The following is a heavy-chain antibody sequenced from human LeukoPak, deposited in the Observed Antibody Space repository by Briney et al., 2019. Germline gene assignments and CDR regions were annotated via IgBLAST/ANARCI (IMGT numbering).Heavy chain of an antibody. V-gene: IGHV4-39*01. CDR3: ARQTGSGLFILP. D-gene: IGHD3/OR15-3a*01. J-gene: IGHJ4*02. Sequence: NSSETLSLTCTVSGVSISSSNSYWGWIRQPPGKGLEWIGSIYYSGNTYYNASLKSQVSISIDTSKNQFSLRLTSVTAADTVVYYCARQTGSGLFILPGGQGTLVTVSS. CDR2: IYYSGNT. CDR1: GVSISSSNSY.